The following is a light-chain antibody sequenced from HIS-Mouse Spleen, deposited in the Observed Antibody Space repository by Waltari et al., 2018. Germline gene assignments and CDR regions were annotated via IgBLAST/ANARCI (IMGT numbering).Light chain of an antibody. CDR3: QQRYSTPYT. Sequence: DIQMTQSPSSLSASVGDRVTITCRASQSISSDLNWYQQKPGKAPKLLIYAASSLQRGVPSRFSGSGSGTDFTLTISSLQPEDFATYYCQQRYSTPYTFGQGTKLEIK. J-gene: IGKJ2*01. CDR2: AAS. CDR1: QSISSD. V-gene: IGKV1-39*01.